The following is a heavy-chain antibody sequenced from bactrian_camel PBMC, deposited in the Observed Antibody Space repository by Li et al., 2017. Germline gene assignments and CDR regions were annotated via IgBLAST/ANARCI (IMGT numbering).Heavy chain of an antibody. V-gene: IGHV3S10*01. Sequence: QLVESGGGSVQTGGSLTLSCALSGYTSKTYCMGWFRQAPGRGREGVAAIESDGTTSLADSVKGRFTISQDNVKNILYLQMNSLRSEDTALYYCAKVGSTIATMTSLESWGRGTQVTVS. CDR1: GYTSKTYC. J-gene: IGHJ4*01. D-gene: IGHD4*01. CDR3: AKVGSTIATMTSLES. CDR2: IESDGTT.